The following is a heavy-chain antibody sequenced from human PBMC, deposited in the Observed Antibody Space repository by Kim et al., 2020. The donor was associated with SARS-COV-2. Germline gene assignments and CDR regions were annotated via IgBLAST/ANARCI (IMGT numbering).Heavy chain of an antibody. CDR1: GFTFSSYA. CDR3: AKGYSYAVRAGWYFDL. V-gene: IGHV3-23*01. CDR2: ISGSGGST. Sequence: GGSLRLSCAASGFTFSSYAMSWVRQAPGKGLEWVSAISGSGGSTYYADSVKGRFTISRDNSKNTLYLQMNSLRAEDTAVYYCAKGYSYAVRAGWYFDLWGRGTLVTVSS. J-gene: IGHJ2*01. D-gene: IGHD5-18*01.